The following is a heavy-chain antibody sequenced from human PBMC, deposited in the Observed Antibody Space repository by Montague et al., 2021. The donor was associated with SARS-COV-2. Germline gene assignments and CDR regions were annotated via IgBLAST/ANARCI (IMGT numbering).Heavy chain of an antibody. J-gene: IGHJ4*02. Sequence: SETLSLICTVSGDSISSFYWNWIRQPAGKGLEWIGRIYASGGTNYNPSLKSRVTMSVDTSKNQFSLKLNSVTAADTAVYYCGRGVVAATPVVVYWGRGTLVTVSS. CDR2: IYASGGT. D-gene: IGHD2-15*01. V-gene: IGHV4-4*07. CDR1: GDSISSFY. CDR3: GRGVVAATPVVVY.